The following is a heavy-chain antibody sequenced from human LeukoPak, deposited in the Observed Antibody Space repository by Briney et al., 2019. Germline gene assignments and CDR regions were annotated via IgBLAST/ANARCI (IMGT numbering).Heavy chain of an antibody. D-gene: IGHD3-16*01. J-gene: IGHJ6*02. CDR2: IKQDGSEK. V-gene: IGHV3-7*01. CDR1: GFTFSSYW. CDR3: ATNGGFYGMDV. Sequence: GGSLRLSCAASGFTFSSYWMSWVCQAQGKGLEWVANIKQDGSEKYYVDSVKGRFTISRDNAKNSLYLQMNSLRAEDTAVYYCATNGGFYGMDVWGQGTTVTVSS.